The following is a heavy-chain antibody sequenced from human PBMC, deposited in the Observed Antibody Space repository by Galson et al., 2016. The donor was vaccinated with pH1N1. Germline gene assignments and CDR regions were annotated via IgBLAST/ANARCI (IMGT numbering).Heavy chain of an antibody. J-gene: IGHJ6*02. CDR3: ARVNHYYYYGMDV. D-gene: IGHD1-14*01. Sequence: SLRLSCAASGFTFSSYSMNWVRQAPGKGLEWVSYISSSSSTIYYADSVKGRFTISRDNAKNSLYLQMNSLRAEDTAVYYCARVNHYYYYGMDVWGQVTTVTVSS. V-gene: IGHV3-48*01. CDR2: ISSSSSTI. CDR1: GFTFSSYS.